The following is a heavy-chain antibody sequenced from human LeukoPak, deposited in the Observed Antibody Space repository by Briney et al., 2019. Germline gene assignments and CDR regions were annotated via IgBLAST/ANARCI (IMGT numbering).Heavy chain of an antibody. CDR2: IYHSGST. CDR3: ARDTPYCSGGSCYFSWFDP. D-gene: IGHD2-15*01. CDR1: GGSFSGYY. Sequence: PSETLSLTCAVYGGSFSGYYWGWIRQPPGKGLEWIGSIYHSGSTYYNPSLKSRVTISVDTSKNQFSLKLSSVTAADTAVYYCARDTPYCSGGSCYFSWFDPWGQGTLVTVSS. V-gene: IGHV4-38-2*02. J-gene: IGHJ5*02.